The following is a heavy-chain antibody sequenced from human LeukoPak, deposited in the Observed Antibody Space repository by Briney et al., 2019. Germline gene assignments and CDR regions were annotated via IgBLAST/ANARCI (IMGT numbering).Heavy chain of an antibody. CDR1: GGTFSSYA. CDR2: ISAYNGNT. V-gene: IGHV1-18*01. J-gene: IGHJ4*02. Sequence: GASVKVSCKASGGTFSSYAISWVRQAPGQGLEWMGWISAYNGNTNYAQKLQGRVTMTTDTSTSTAYMELRSLRSDDTAVYYCARRDGYNLPFDYWGQGTLVTVSS. CDR3: ARRDGYNLPFDY. D-gene: IGHD5-24*01.